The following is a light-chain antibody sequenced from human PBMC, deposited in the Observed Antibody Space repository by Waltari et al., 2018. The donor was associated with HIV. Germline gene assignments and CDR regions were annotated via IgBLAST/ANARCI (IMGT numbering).Light chain of an antibody. CDR2: DTY. Sequence: QSVLTQPPSVSAAPGQQVTIPCSGGSFNIGNNYVSWYQQVPGTAPKLLIYDTYNRPSGIPDRFSGSKSATSATLVIDGLQTGDEADYYCAAWDSSLSVAVFGGGTQVTVL. V-gene: IGLV1-51*01. CDR1: SFNIGNNY. CDR3: AAWDSSLSVAV. J-gene: IGLJ3*02.